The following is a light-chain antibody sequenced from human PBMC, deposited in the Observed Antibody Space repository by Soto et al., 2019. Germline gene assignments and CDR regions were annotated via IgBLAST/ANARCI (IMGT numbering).Light chain of an antibody. J-gene: IGKJ4*01. CDR2: AAS. Sequence: DIQMTQSPSSLSASVGDRVTITCRASQSITSYLNWYQQKPGKAPKLLIYAASSLQSGVPSRFSGSGSGTDFTLTISSLHPEDFATYYCQQSYSTLGLTFGGGTKVEIK. V-gene: IGKV1-39*01. CDR1: QSITSY. CDR3: QQSYSTLGLT.